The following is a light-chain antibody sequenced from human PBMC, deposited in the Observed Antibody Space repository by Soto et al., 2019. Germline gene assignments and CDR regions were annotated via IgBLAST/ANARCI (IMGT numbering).Light chain of an antibody. CDR2: EVT. V-gene: IGLV2-23*02. CDR1: SSDVGSYNL. CDR3: CSYAGSSLV. J-gene: IGLJ2*01. Sequence: QSALTQPASVSGSPRQSITISCTGTSSDVGSYNLVSWYQQHPGKAPKLMIYEVTKRRSGVSTRFSGSKSGNTASLTISGLQAEDEADYYCCSYAGSSLVFGGGTKLTVI.